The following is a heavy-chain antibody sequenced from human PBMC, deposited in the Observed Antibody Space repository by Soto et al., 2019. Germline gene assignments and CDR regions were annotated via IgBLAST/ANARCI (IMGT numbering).Heavy chain of an antibody. CDR3: AKDSSAWSNWFDP. CDR2: ISGTGGST. Sequence: VQLVESGGGVVQPGRSLRLSCAASGFTFSSYGMHWVRQAPGKGLEWVSAISGTGGSTYYADSVKGRFTISRDNSKNTLYLQRNSLRAEDTAVYYCAKDSSAWSNWFDPWGQGTLVTVSS. V-gene: IGHV3-23*04. J-gene: IGHJ5*02. CDR1: GFTFSSYG. D-gene: IGHD6-19*01.